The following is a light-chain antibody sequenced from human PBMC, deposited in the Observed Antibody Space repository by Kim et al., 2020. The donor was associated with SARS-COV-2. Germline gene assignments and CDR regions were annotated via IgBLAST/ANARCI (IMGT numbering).Light chain of an antibody. CDR1: SGNSSYA. CDR2: LNSDGSH. J-gene: IGLJ2*01. CDR3: QTWGTGIHVV. V-gene: IGLV4-69*01. Sequence: VKLTCTLSSGNSSYAIAWHKQQPEKGPRYLMKLNSDGSHSKGDGIPDRFSGSSSGAERYLTISSLQSEDEADYYCQTWGTGIHVVFGGGTQLTVL.